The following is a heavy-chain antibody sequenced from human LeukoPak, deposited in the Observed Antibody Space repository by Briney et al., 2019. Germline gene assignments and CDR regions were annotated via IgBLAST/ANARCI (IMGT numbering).Heavy chain of an antibody. CDR1: EFTFSRYW. V-gene: IGHV3-74*01. J-gene: IGHJ3*02. CDR3: ASWPGASDFSHDVFNI. D-gene: IGHD2-2*01. CDR2: ITSDGRTA. Sequence: GGSLRLSCAASEFTFSRYWMHWVRQAPGKGLVWVSRITSDGRTAVYADSVKGRFTISRDNAKSTLYLQMNSLRAEDTTVYYCASWPGASDFSHDVFNIWGQGTMVTVSS.